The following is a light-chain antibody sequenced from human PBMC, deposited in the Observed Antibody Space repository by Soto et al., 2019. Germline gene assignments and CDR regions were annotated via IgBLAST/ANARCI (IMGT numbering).Light chain of an antibody. Sequence: DIQMTQSPSTLSASVGDRVTITCRASQTISSWLAWYQQKPGKAPNLLIYDASTLERGVPSRFSGTGSGTEFTLTIDRLQPDDFATYYCQQYHTSSITLGQGTRLESK. CDR3: QQYHTSSIT. J-gene: IGKJ5*01. CDR1: QTISSW. V-gene: IGKV1-5*01. CDR2: DAS.